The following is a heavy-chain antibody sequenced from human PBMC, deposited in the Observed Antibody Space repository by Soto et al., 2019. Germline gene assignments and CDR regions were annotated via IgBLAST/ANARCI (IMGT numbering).Heavy chain of an antibody. V-gene: IGHV1-8*02. Sequence: ASVKVSCKASGYTFTTYDINWVRQATGQGLEWMGWINPNSGNTGYAQKLQGRVTMTTDTSMTTAYMELRSLRSDDTAVYYCARGRSGYDEYFDYWGQGTLVTVSS. CDR1: GYTFTTYD. J-gene: IGHJ4*02. CDR3: ARGRSGYDEYFDY. CDR2: INPNSGNT. D-gene: IGHD5-12*01.